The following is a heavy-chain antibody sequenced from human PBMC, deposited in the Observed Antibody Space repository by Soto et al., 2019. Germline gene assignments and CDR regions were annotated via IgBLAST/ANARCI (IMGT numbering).Heavy chain of an antibody. Sequence: GGSLRLSCAASGFTFSSYPMNWVRQAPGKGLEWVSGISGSGHRSNHADSVKGRFTISRDNSKNTLYLQMNSLRAEDTAMYYCVKYRSTSRSEFDPWGRGTLVTVSS. CDR3: VKYRSTSRSEFDP. CDR2: ISGSGHRS. V-gene: IGHV3-23*01. D-gene: IGHD6-6*01. J-gene: IGHJ5*02. CDR1: GFTFSSYP.